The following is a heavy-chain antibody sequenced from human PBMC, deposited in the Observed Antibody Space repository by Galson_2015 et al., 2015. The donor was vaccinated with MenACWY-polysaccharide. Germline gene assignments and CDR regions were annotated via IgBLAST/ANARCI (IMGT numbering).Heavy chain of an antibody. CDR3: ARIVYASRWYYFDY. CDR1: GGSISSDY. V-gene: IGHV4-59*01. D-gene: IGHD6-13*01. CDR2: AYYTGST. J-gene: IGHJ4*02. Sequence: LSLTCTVSGGSISSDYWNWVRQPPGKGLEWIGYAYYTGSTSYNPSLKSRVTISLDTSKNEFSLKLSSMTAADTAVYYCARIVYASRWYYFDYWGQGAQVTVSS.